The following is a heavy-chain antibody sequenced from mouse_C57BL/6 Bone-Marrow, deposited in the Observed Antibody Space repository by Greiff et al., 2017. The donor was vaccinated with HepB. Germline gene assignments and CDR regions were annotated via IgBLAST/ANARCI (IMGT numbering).Heavy chain of an antibody. D-gene: IGHD2-4*01. CDR2: ISYSGST. CDR1: GYSITSGYD. CDR3: ARDDYDEAPFAY. Sequence: EVKLVESGPGMVKPSQSLSLTCTVTGYSITSGYDWHWIRHFPGNKLEWMGYISYSGSTNYNPSLKSRISITHDTSKNHFFLKLNSVTTEDTATYYCARDDYDEAPFAYWGQGTLVTVSA. J-gene: IGHJ3*01. V-gene: IGHV3-1*01.